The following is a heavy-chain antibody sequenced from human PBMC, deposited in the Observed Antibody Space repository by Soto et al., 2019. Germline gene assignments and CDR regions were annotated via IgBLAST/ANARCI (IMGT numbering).Heavy chain of an antibody. D-gene: IGHD3-10*01. CDR3: ARAPYPGSYPYYGMDV. Sequence: PGESLKISCQASGYTLINYLIAWVRQMPGKGLEWMGIIYPGDSDTKYSPSFQGQVTISADKSISTAYLQWSSLKASDTAMYYCARAPYPGSYPYYGMDVWGRGTAVTVSS. CDR2: IYPGDSDT. CDR1: GYTLINYL. V-gene: IGHV5-51*01. J-gene: IGHJ6*02.